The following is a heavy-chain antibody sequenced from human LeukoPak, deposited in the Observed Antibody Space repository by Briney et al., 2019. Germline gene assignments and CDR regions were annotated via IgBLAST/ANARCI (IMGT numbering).Heavy chain of an antibody. J-gene: IGHJ3*02. D-gene: IGHD2-2*01. CDR2: IKQDGSEK. Sequence: GGSLRLSCAASGFTFSSYWMSWVRQAPGKGLEWVANIKQDGSEKYYVDSVKGRFSISRDNAKKSLYLQMNSLRAEDTAVYYCAREGLGGDIVVVPAAIDAFDIWGQGTMVTVSS. CDR3: AREGLGGDIVVVPAAIDAFDI. V-gene: IGHV3-7*01. CDR1: GFTFSSYW.